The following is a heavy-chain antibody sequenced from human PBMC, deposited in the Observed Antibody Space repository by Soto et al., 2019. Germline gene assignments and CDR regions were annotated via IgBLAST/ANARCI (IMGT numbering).Heavy chain of an antibody. J-gene: IGHJ4*02. D-gene: IGHD6-13*01. Sequence: EVPLVQSGAGLVQPGGSLRLSCIASGFSFSSDWMHWVRQVPGNGPEWISRISNDGSMTHYADSVRGRFTISRDNAKQTLFLQMNSLRVNDTAVYYCARLAAAGRLPTDYWGQGVLVTVSS. CDR2: ISNDGSMT. CDR1: GFSFSSDW. V-gene: IGHV3-74*01. CDR3: ARLAAAGRLPTDY.